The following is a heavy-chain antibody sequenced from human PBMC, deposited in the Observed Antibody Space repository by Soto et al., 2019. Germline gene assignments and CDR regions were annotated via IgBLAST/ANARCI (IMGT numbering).Heavy chain of an antibody. CDR2: IYYSGST. D-gene: IGHD6-19*01. V-gene: IGHV4-59*01. CDR3: ARGRAVAGTKWDYYFDY. J-gene: IGHJ4*02. Sequence: QVQLQESGPGLVKPSETLSLTCTVSGGSISSYYWSWIRQPPGKGLEWIGYIYYSGSTNYNPSLKSRVTISVDTSKNQFSLKLSSVTAADTAVYYCARGRAVAGTKWDYYFDYWGQGTLVTVSS. CDR1: GGSISSYY.